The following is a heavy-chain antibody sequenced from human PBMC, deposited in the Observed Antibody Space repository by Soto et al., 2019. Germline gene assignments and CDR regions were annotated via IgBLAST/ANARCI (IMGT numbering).Heavy chain of an antibody. J-gene: IGHJ4*02. CDR1: GYSFTSYW. D-gene: IGHD1-26*01. V-gene: IGHV5-10-1*01. CDR3: ASLRVENSGSHPLDY. Sequence: GESLKISCKGSGYSFTSYWSSWVRQMPGKGLEWMGRIDPSDSYTNYSPSFQGHVTISADKSISTAYLQWSSLKASDTAMYYCASLRVENSGSHPLDYWGQGTLVTVSS. CDR2: IDPSDSYT.